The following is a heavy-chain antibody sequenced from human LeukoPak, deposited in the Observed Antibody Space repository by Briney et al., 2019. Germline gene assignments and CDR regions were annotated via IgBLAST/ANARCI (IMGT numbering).Heavy chain of an antibody. D-gene: IGHD6-13*01. Sequence: GGSLRLSCAASGFTFSDYYMSWIRQAPGKGLEWVSYISSSGSTIYYADSVKGRFTISRDNAKNSLYLQMNSLRAEDTAVYYCARRSSSWSHYYYYGMDVWGQGTTVTVSS. CDR2: ISSSGSTI. J-gene: IGHJ6*02. CDR3: ARRSSSWSHYYYYGMDV. CDR1: GFTFSDYY. V-gene: IGHV3-11*01.